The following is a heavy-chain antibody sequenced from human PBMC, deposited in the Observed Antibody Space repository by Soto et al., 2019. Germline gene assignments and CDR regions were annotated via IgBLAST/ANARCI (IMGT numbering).Heavy chain of an antibody. CDR1: GFIFSNYG. J-gene: IGHJ4*02. CDR3: ARANTSPFDY. V-gene: IGHV3-33*01. CDR2: IWYDGSNK. Sequence: QVQLVESGGGVVQPGRSLRLSCGASGFIFSNYGMHWIRQAPGKGLEWVTIIWYDGSNKWYADSVKGRFIISRDDSKNMVYLQMNSLRVDDTAIYYCARANTSPFDYWGRGTLVTLSS.